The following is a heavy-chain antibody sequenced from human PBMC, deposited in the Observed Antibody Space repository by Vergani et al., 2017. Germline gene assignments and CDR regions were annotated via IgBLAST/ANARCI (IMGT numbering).Heavy chain of an antibody. J-gene: IGHJ5*02. CDR1: GGSMSGYY. CDR2: MYHSGST. CDR3: GRVADFYGLGSRLLDL. D-gene: IGHD3-10*01. Sequence: QVRLQESGPGLVKPSETLSLTCSVSGGSMSGYYWSWIRQPPGKELEWIGYMYHSGSTNYNPSLETRFTISGDTSKNQFSLKLNSVTAVGTAVYYCGRVADFYGLGSRLLDLWGQGILVTVSS. V-gene: IGHV4-59*01.